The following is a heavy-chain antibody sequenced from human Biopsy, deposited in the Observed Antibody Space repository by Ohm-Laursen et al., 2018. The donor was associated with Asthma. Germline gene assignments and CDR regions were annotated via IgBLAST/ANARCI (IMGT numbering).Heavy chain of an antibody. CDR2: IIPIFGTA. J-gene: IGHJ3*02. D-gene: IGHD3-9*01. CDR1: GGTFSSYA. V-gene: IGHV1-69*01. CDR3: ARTYYDFLTGQVKDAFGI. Sequence: SSVKVSCKASGGTFSSYAISWVRQAPGQGLEWMGGIIPIFGTANYAQKFQGRVTITADESTSTAYMELTSLRSEDTAAYYCARTYYDFLTGQVKDAFGIWGQGTMVTVSS.